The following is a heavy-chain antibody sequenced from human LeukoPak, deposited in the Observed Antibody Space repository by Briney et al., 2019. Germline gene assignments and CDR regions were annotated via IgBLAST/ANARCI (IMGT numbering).Heavy chain of an antibody. CDR1: GYSISSGYY. Sequence: SETLSLTCTVSGYSISSGYYWGCIRQPPGKGLEWIGSIYHSGSTNYNPSLKSRVTMSIDTPKNQFSLKLSSVTAADTAVYYCARANYDKEYYFDYWGQGTLVTVSP. D-gene: IGHD3-22*01. CDR2: IYHSGST. CDR3: ARANYDKEYYFDY. V-gene: IGHV4-38-2*02. J-gene: IGHJ4*02.